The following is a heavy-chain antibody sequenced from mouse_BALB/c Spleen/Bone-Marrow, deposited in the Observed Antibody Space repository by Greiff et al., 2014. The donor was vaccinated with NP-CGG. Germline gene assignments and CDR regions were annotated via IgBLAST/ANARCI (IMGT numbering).Heavy chain of an antibody. CDR3: ARPRFAY. V-gene: IGHV5-9-3*01. CDR1: GFTFSSYA. Sequence: VQLQQSGGGLVKPGGSLKLSCAASGFTFSSYAMSWVRQTPEKRLEWVATISSGGSYTYYPDSVKGRFTISRDNAKNTLYLQMSSMRSEDTAMYYFARPRFAYWGQGTLVTVSA. CDR2: ISSGGSYT. J-gene: IGHJ3*01.